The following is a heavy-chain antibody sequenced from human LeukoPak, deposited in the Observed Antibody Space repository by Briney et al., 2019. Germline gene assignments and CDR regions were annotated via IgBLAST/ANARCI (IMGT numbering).Heavy chain of an antibody. CDR1: GGSISSYY. D-gene: IGHD6-13*01. CDR2: IYYSGST. V-gene: IGHV4-59*01. J-gene: IGHJ6*03. CDR3: ARGPYWQQLKRVGKYYYMDV. Sequence: SETLSLTCTVSGGSISSYYWSWIRQPPGKGLEWIGYIYYSGSTNYNSSLKSRVTISVDTSKNQFSLKLSSVTAADTAVYYCARGPYWQQLKRVGKYYYMDVWGKGTTVTISS.